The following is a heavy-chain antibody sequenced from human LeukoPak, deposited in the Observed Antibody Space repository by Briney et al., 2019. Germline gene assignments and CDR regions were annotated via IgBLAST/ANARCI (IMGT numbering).Heavy chain of an antibody. V-gene: IGHV3-7*01. D-gene: IGHD3-16*01. CDR1: GFTFSSYW. CDR3: ARGDVGGYFDY. Sequence: PGGSLRLSCAASGFTFSSYWMSWVRQAPGKGLEWVANIKQDGSEKYYVDSVKGRFTMSRDNAKNSLYLQMNSLRAEDTAVYYCARGDVGGYFDYWGQGTLVTVSS. J-gene: IGHJ4*02. CDR2: IKQDGSEK.